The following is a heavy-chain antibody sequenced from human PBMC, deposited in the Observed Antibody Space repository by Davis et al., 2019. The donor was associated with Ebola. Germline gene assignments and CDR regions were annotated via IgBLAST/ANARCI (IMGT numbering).Heavy chain of an antibody. Sequence: GESLKISCAASGFTFSSYAMSWVRQAPGKGLEWVSAISGSGGSTYYADSVKGRFTISRDNSKNTLYLQMNSLRAEDTAVYYCAQTMVRGAIHSFWGQGTLVTVSS. CDR3: AQTMVRGAIHSF. V-gene: IGHV3-23*01. CDR2: ISGSGGST. D-gene: IGHD3-10*01. CDR1: GFTFSSYA. J-gene: IGHJ4*02.